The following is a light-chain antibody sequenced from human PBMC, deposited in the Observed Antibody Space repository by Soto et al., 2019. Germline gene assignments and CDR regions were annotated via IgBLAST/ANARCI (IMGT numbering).Light chain of an antibody. CDR2: DAF. Sequence: EIVLTQSPATLSLSPGDRATLSCRASQNINTFLAWYQQKPGQAPRRLIYDAFKRATGIPARFSGSGSGTDFTLTISSLEPEDFAVYYGQHRDNWPPGAAFGGGTKVEIK. CDR3: QHRDNWPPGAA. J-gene: IGKJ4*01. V-gene: IGKV3-11*01. CDR1: QNINTF.